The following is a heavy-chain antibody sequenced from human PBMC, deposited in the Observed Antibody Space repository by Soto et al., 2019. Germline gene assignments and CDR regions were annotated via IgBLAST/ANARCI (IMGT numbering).Heavy chain of an antibody. CDR3: AKGGYNYGFLFDC. V-gene: IGHV3-23*05. D-gene: IGHD5-18*01. CDR1: GFTLSTYA. CDR2: IDNSGGIT. Sequence: VGSLRLSCAASGFTLSTYAMSWVRQAPGKGLEWVSTIDNSGGITYYADSVKGRFTISRDNSKNTLYLQMNSLRAEDTAVYYCAKGGYNYGFLFDCWGQGTLVTVSS. J-gene: IGHJ4*02.